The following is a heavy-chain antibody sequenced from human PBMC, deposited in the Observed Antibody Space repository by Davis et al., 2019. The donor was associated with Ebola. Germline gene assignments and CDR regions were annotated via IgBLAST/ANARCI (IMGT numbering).Heavy chain of an antibody. CDR3: TGAISYGWFDP. V-gene: IGHV3-33*01. J-gene: IGHJ5*02. CDR1: GFTLISYG. CDR2: LWHDGINE. Sequence: LSLTCAASGFTLISYGMHWVRQAPGKGLEWVAVLWHDGINEYYGVPVKGRFTISRDTSKNTVYLPMNNLSAEDTAVYYCTGAISYGWFDPWGQGTLVTVSS. D-gene: IGHD4-17*01.